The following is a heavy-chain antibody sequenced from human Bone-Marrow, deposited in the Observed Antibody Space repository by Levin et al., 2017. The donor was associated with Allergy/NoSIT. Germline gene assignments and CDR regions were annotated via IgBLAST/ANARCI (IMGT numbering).Heavy chain of an antibody. J-gene: IGHJ3*02. CDR2: INPNSGGT. Sequence: GGSLRLSCKASGYTFTGYYMHWVRQAPGQGLEWMGWINPNSGGTNYAQKFQGRVTMTRDTSISTAYMELSRLRSDDTAVYYCARSYNWNDWGAFDIWGQGTMVTVSS. CDR3: ARSYNWNDWGAFDI. V-gene: IGHV1-2*02. CDR1: GYTFTGYY. D-gene: IGHD1-1*01.